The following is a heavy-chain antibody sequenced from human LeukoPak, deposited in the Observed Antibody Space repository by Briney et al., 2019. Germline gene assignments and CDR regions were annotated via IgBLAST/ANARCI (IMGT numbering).Heavy chain of an antibody. V-gene: IGHV3-23*01. J-gene: IGHJ4*02. D-gene: IGHD3-3*01. CDR3: AKMSGYYSRWASTFDF. Sequence: GGSLRLSCAGAGFTFNNYAMSWVRQAPGKGLEWVSSISGGGGSTEYADSVKGRFTISRDISKNMLYLQMNSLRAEDTALYYYAKMSGYYSRWASTFDFWGQGTLVTVSS. CDR2: ISGGGGST. CDR1: GFTFNNYA.